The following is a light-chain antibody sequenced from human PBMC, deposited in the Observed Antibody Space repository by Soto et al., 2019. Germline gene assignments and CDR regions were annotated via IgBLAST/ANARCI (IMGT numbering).Light chain of an antibody. V-gene: IGLV7-46*01. CDR2: DTS. Sequence: QAVVTQEPSLTVSPGGTVTLTCGSSTGAVTSGHYPYWFQQKPGQATRTLIYDTSNKHSWTPARFSGSLLGGKAALTLSGAQPEDEAEYYCLLSYSGARPYVVFGGGTQLTVL. J-gene: IGLJ2*01. CDR1: TGAVTSGHY. CDR3: LLSYSGARPYVV.